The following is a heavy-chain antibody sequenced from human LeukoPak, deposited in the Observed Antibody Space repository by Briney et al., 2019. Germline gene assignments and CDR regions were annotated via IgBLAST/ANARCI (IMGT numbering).Heavy chain of an antibody. CDR1: GGSIGTYY. J-gene: IGHJ6*03. Sequence: SETLSLTCTVSGGSIGTYYWSWLRQSPGKGLEWIGYIYVTGTRYNPYLQSRVTISVDRSRNQFFLKMSSVTAADTAVYYCARHIGGGIEDMDVWGKGTKVIVSS. CDR2: IYVTGT. D-gene: IGHD3-16*02. CDR3: ARHIGGGIEDMDV. V-gene: IGHV4-59*08.